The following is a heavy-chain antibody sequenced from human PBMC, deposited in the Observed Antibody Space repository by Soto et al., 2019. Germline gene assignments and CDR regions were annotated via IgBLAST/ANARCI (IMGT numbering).Heavy chain of an antibody. J-gene: IGHJ4*02. CDR2: IYYSGST. CDR3: ARRWGATFDF. D-gene: IGHD1-26*01. CDR1: GGSISSYY. Sequence: QVQLQESGPGLVTPSETLSLTCTVSGGSISSYYWSWIRQPPGKGLEWIGYIYYSGSTNYNPSLKSRVTISVDTSKNQFSLKLSSVTAADTAVYYCARRWGATFDFWGQGTLVTVSS. V-gene: IGHV4-59*08.